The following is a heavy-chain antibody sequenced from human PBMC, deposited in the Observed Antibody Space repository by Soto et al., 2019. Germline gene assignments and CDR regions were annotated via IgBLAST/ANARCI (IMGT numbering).Heavy chain of an antibody. D-gene: IGHD3-10*01. CDR1: GYTFTSYG. CDR2: IRTSNSNT. V-gene: IGHV1-18*01. CDR3: ARGAFGEVSFDY. J-gene: IGHJ4*02. Sequence: QVQLVQSGVEVKKPGASVKVSCKASGYTFTSYGISWVRQAPGQGLEWMGWIRTSNSNTNYAKNLQGRVTMNTDTSTSTAYMELRSLRSDDTAVYYCARGAFGEVSFDYWGQGTQVTVSS.